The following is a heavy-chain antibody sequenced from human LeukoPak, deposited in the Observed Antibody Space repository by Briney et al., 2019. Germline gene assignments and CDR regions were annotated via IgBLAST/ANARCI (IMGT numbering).Heavy chain of an antibody. D-gene: IGHD1-7*01. V-gene: IGHV3-74*01. CDR2: INSDGSIT. CDR3: ARDDWNSNWFDP. CDR1: GFTFSSHW. Sequence: PGGSLRLSCAASGFTFSSHWMHWVRQAPGKGLVWVSRINSDGSITTYADSVKGRFTISRDNAKNTLYLQMNSLRAEDTAVYYRARDDWNSNWFDPWGQGTLVTVSS. J-gene: IGHJ5*02.